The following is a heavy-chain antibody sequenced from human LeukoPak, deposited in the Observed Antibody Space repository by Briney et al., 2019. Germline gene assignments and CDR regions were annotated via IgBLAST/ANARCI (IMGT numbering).Heavy chain of an antibody. CDR1: GYTFTGYY. J-gene: IGHJ3*02. CDR3: ARDLSGMERGYSHSHPPEDI. Sequence: GASVKVSCKASGYTFTGYYMHWVRQAPGQGLEWMGWINPNSGGTNYAQKFQGRVTMTRDTSISTAYMELSRLRSDDTAVYYCARDLSGMERGYSHSHPPEDIWGQGTMVTVSS. CDR2: INPNSGGT. D-gene: IGHD5-18*01. V-gene: IGHV1-2*02.